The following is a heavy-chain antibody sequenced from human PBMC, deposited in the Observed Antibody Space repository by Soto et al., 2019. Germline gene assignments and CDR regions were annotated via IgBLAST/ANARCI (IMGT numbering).Heavy chain of an antibody. J-gene: IGHJ5*02. CDR1: GGSISSGDYY. CDR3: AREGYDFHYNWFDP. V-gene: IGHV4-30-4*01. D-gene: IGHD5-12*01. CDR2: IYYSGST. Sequence: SETLSLTCTVSGGSISSGDYYWSWIRQPPGKGLEWIGYIYYSGSTYYNPSLKSRVTISVDTSKNQFSLKLSSVTAADTAVYYCAREGYDFHYNWFDPWGQGTLVTVSS.